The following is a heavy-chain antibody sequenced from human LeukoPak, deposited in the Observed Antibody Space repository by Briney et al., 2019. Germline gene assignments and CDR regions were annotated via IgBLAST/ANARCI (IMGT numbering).Heavy chain of an antibody. CDR2: MNPNSGNT. CDR1: GYTFTSYD. D-gene: IGHD3-10*01. J-gene: IGHJ4*02. Sequence: GASVKVSCKASGYTFTSYDINWVRQATGQGLEWMGWMNPNSGNTGYAQKFQGRVTMTRNTSISTAYMELSSLRSEDTAVYYCARSGLLWFGELLEGPDWGQGTLVTVSS. V-gene: IGHV1-8*01. CDR3: ARSGLLWFGELLEGPD.